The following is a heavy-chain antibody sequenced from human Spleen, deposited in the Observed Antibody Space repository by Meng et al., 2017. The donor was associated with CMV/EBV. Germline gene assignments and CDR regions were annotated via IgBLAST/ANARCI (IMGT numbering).Heavy chain of an antibody. V-gene: IGHV3-23*01. J-gene: IGHJ4*02. CDR3: AIPIAVAGTLDY. Sequence: GGSLRLSCTGSGFTFSAYAMSWVRQAPGKGLEWVSTISGSDGTRDYADSVKGRFTVSRDNSKRTLYLQMSSLRVDDTAVYYCAIPIAVAGTLDYWGQGTLVTVS. D-gene: IGHD6-19*01. CDR1: GFTFSAYA. CDR2: ISGSDGTR.